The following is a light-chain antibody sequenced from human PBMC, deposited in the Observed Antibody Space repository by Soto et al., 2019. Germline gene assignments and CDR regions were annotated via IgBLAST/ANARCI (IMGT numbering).Light chain of an antibody. Sequence: EIVMTQSPATLSVSPGDRATLSCRASQSVSSSLAWYQQIPGQAPRLLIYDASTRATGIPARFGGSGSGTDFTLPISSLQSEDFAVYYCQQYNNWPPLTFGGGTKVELK. CDR1: QSVSSS. V-gene: IGKV3-15*01. CDR3: QQYNNWPPLT. CDR2: DAS. J-gene: IGKJ4*01.